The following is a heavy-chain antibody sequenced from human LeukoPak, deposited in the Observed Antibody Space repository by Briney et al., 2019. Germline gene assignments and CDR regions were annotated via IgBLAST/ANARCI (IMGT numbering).Heavy chain of an antibody. CDR2: IYYSGST. CDR3: ARQPLESPYYDFWSGYYIGDY. J-gene: IGHJ4*02. CDR1: GGSISSSSYY. D-gene: IGHD3-3*01. Sequence: SETLSLTCTVSGGSISSSSYYCGWIRQPPGKGLEWIGCIYYSGSTYYNPYLKSRVTISVDTSKNQFSLKLSSVTAADTAVYYCARQPLESPYYDFWSGYYIGDYWGQGTLVTVSS. V-gene: IGHV4-39*01.